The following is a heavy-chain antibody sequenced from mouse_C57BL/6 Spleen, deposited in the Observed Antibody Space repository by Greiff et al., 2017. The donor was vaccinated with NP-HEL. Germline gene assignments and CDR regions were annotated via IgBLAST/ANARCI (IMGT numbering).Heavy chain of an antibody. Sequence: VQLQQSVAELVGPGASVKLSCTASGFNIKNTYMHWVKQRPEQGLEWIGRIDPANGNTKYAPKFQGTATITADPSPHPAHLQLSSLTSEDTAIYYCARGRYGSSYEEHFDYWGQGTTLTVSS. V-gene: IGHV14-3*01. CDR3: ARGRYGSSYEEHFDY. D-gene: IGHD1-1*01. CDR2: IDPANGNT. CDR1: GFNIKNTY. J-gene: IGHJ2*01.